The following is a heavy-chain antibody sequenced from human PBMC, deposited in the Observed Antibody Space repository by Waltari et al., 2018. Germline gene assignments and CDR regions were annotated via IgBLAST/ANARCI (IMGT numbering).Heavy chain of an antibody. D-gene: IGHD3-10*01. CDR2: INHSGST. J-gene: IGHJ6*02. V-gene: IGHV4-34*01. CDR3: ARGVLRSYLRLFIRYGMDV. Sequence: QVQLQQWGAGLLKPSETLSLTCVVYGGSFSGYYWSWIRQPPGKGLEWIGEINHSGSTNYNPSLQRRVTISVDTSKNQFSLKLSSVTAADTAVYYCARGVLRSYLRLFIRYGMDVWGQGTTVTVSS. CDR1: GGSFSGYY.